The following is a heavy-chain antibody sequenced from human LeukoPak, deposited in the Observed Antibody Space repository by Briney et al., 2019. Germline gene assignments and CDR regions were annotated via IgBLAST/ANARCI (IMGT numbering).Heavy chain of an antibody. CDR3: ARSFVFSTQKYSNERDY. D-gene: IGHD6-13*01. Sequence: GASVKVSCKASGYTFTGYYMHWVRQAPGQGLEWMGWINPNSGGTNYAQKFQGRVTMTRDTSISTAYMELSRLRSDDTAVYYCARSFVFSTQKYSNERDYWGQGTLVTVSS. V-gene: IGHV1-2*02. CDR1: GYTFTGYY. CDR2: INPNSGGT. J-gene: IGHJ4*02.